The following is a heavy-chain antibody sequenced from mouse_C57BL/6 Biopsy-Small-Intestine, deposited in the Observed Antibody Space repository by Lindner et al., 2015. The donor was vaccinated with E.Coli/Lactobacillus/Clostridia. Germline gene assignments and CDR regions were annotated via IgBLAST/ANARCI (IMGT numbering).Heavy chain of an antibody. J-gene: IGHJ2*01. CDR3: ARGRNAYYFDH. CDR2: CTLAVAT. Sequence: SVKVSCKTSGFTFTNYAIYWVRQAPDKGLSGWDGCTLAVATQNISQKFQGRVTFTRDTSASTAYMEVNSLRSTDTAVYYCARGRNAYYFDHWGQGALVTVSS. D-gene: IGHD6-5*01. V-gene: IGHV1-84*02. CDR1: GFTFTNYA.